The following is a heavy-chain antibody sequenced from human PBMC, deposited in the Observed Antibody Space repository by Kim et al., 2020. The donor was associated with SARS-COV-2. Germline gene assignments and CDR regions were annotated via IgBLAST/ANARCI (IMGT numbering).Heavy chain of an antibody. Sequence: SGSHNYNPSIKSRVTISVDTSKNQFSLKLSSVTAADTAVYYCARSVTHDYWGQGTLVTVSS. D-gene: IGHD4-4*01. CDR2: SGSH. V-gene: IGHV4-59*01. CDR3: ARSVTHDY. J-gene: IGHJ4*02.